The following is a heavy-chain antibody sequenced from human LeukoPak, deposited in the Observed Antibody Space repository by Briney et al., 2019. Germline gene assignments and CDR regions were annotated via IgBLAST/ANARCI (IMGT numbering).Heavy chain of an antibody. CDR2: IIPIFGTA. CDR3: AREGSGSYLEAFDI. Sequence: SVKVSCKASGGTFSSYAISWVRQAPGQGLEWMGGIIPIFGTANYAQKFQGRVTITADESTSTAYMELSSLRSEDTAVYYCAREGSGSYLEAFDIWGQGTMVTVSS. V-gene: IGHV1-69*01. D-gene: IGHD1-26*01. J-gene: IGHJ3*02. CDR1: GGTFSSYA.